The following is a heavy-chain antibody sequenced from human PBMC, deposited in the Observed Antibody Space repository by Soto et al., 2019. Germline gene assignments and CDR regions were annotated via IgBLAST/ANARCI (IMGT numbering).Heavy chain of an antibody. CDR3: ARGPCMSRGGWFDH. CDR1: GYTFTSYD. Sequence: QVQLVQSGAEVKKPGASVKVSCKASGYTFTSYDINWVRQATGQGLEWMGWMNPNSGNTGYAQKFQGRVTMTRNTSISTADVELSSLGSEDTAVYYCARGPCMSRGGWFDHWGQGTLGTVSS. CDR2: MNPNSGNT. D-gene: IGHD2-8*01. J-gene: IGHJ5*02. V-gene: IGHV1-8*01.